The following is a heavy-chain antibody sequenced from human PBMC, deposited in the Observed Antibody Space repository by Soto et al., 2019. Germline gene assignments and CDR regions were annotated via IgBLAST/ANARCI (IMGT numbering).Heavy chain of an antibody. V-gene: IGHV4-30-4*01. CDR3: ARDRTGTSEYDY. Sequence: ASETLSLTCTVSGGSISSSDSHWSWIRQPPGAGLEWIGYISYTGDTSYSPSLKSRLTISLDRSKNHFSLNLNSVTAADSAVYFCARDRTGTSEYDYWGQGTLVTV. J-gene: IGHJ4*02. D-gene: IGHD1-1*01. CDR1: GGSISSSDSH. CDR2: ISYTGDT.